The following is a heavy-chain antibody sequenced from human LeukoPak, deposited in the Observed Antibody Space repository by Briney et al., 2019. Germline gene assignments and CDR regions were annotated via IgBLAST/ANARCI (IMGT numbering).Heavy chain of an antibody. V-gene: IGHV3-21*01. CDR1: GFTFSSYS. CDR2: ISSSSSYI. D-gene: IGHD6-13*01. CDR3: ARETPSGIAAANGFDY. Sequence: PGGSLRLSCAASGFTFSSYSMNWVRQAPGKGPEWVSSISSSSSYIYYADSVRGRFTISRDNAKNSLYLQMNSLRAEDTAVYYCARETPSGIAAANGFDYWGQGTLVTVSS. J-gene: IGHJ4*02.